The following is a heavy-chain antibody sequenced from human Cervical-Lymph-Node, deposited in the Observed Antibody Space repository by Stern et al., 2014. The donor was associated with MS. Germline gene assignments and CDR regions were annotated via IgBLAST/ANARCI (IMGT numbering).Heavy chain of an antibody. CDR2: IWYDGSNK. CDR3: ARGGFGELSSPLDY. CDR1: GFTFSSYG. J-gene: IGHJ4*02. Sequence: VHLVESGGGVVQPGRSLRLSCAASGFTFSSYGMHWVRQAPGKGLEGVAVIWYDGSNKYYADSVKGRFTISRDNSKNTLYLQMNSLRAEDTAVYYCARGGFGELSSPLDYWGQGTLVTVSS. D-gene: IGHD3-10*01. V-gene: IGHV3-33*01.